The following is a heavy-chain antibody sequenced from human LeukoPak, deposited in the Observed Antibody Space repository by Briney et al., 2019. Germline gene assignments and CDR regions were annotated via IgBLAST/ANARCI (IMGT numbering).Heavy chain of an antibody. V-gene: IGHV4-38-2*02. CDR1: GYSISSGYY. Sequence: SETLSLTCAVSGYSISSGYYWGWIRQPPGKGLEWIGRIYTSGSTNYNPSLKSRVTMSADTSKNQFSLKLSSVTAADTAVYYCAREYGSGWPQPYDAFDIWGQGTMVTVSS. CDR2: IYTSGST. J-gene: IGHJ3*02. CDR3: AREYGSGWPQPYDAFDI. D-gene: IGHD6-19*01.